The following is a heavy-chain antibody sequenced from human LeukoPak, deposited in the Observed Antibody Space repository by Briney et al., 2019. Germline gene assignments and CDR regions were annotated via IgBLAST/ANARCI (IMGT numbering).Heavy chain of an antibody. Sequence: PGGSLRLSCAASGFTFSSYEMNWVRQAPGKGLEWVSYISSSGSTIYYADSVKGRFTISRDNAKNSLYLQMNSLRAEDTAVYYCASGDYYYDSSGYYEDYWGQGTLVTVSS. V-gene: IGHV3-48*03. J-gene: IGHJ4*02. CDR1: GFTFSSYE. CDR2: ISSSGSTI. CDR3: ASGDYYYDSSGYYEDY. D-gene: IGHD3-22*01.